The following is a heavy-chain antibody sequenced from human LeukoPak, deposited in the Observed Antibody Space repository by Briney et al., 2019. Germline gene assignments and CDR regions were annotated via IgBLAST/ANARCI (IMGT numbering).Heavy chain of an antibody. J-gene: IGHJ6*03. Sequence: SETLSLTCTVSGGSISSYYWSWIRQPAGKGLEWIGRISNSGSSNYNPSLKSRVNISLDKSKNHFSLRVNSVVAADTAIYYCARAPDTAIPYYYMDVWGKGTTVTVSS. V-gene: IGHV4-4*07. CDR3: ARAPDTAIPYYYMDV. CDR2: ISNSGSS. CDR1: GGSISSYY. D-gene: IGHD5-18*01.